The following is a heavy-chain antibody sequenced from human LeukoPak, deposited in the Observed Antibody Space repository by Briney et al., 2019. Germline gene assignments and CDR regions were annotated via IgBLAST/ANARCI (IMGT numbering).Heavy chain of an antibody. CDR2: ISTTSRYI. V-gene: IGHV3-21*01. CDR1: GFTFSTYD. CDR3: ARDLGGWVFDY. J-gene: IGHJ4*02. Sequence: GGSLRLSCAASGFTFSTYDMNWVRQAPGKGLEWVSSISTTSRYIYYADSVRGRFTISRDNARNSLYLQMNSLRAEDTAVYYCARDLGGWVFDYWGQGTLVTVSS. D-gene: IGHD2-15*01.